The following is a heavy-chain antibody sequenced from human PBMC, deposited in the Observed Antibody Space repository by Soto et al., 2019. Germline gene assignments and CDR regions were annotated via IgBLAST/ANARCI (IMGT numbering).Heavy chain of an antibody. J-gene: IGHJ4*02. CDR3: ARDDCSGGSCYYFDY. Sequence: GGSLRLSCAASGLTLSSYAMHWVRQAPGKGLEWVAVISYDGSNKYYADSVKGRFTISRDNSKNTLYLQMNSLRAEDTAVYYCARDDCSGGSCYYFDYWGQGTLVTVSS. CDR2: ISYDGSNK. CDR1: GLTLSSYA. D-gene: IGHD2-15*01. V-gene: IGHV3-30-3*01.